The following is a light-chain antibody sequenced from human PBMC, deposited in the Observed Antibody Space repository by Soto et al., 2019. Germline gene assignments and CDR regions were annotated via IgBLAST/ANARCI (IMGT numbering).Light chain of an antibody. CDR1: NIGSKS. CDR3: HVWDISGDQVV. J-gene: IGLJ2*01. V-gene: IGLV3-21*02. CDR2: ADS. Sequence: SSELTQPPSVSVAPGQTATFTCGADNIGSKSVHWYPKKPGQAPLLVVFADSDRPPGIPARFSAFNSGNTAILTISMVEDGDEADYYCHVWDISGDQVVFGGGTKLTVL.